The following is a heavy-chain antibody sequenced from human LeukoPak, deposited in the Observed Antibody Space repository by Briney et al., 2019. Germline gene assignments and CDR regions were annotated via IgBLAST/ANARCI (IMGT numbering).Heavy chain of an antibody. J-gene: IGHJ4*02. CDR1: GGSISSGGYY. V-gene: IGHV4-61*08. Sequence: PSETLSLTCTVSGGSISSGGYYWSWIRQHPGKGLEWIGYIYYSGSTNYNPSLKSRVTISVDTSKNQFSLKLSSVTAADTAVYYCARASGSGDYYVFDYWGQGTLVTVSS. CDR3: ARASGSGDYYVFDY. CDR2: IYYSGST. D-gene: IGHD3-22*01.